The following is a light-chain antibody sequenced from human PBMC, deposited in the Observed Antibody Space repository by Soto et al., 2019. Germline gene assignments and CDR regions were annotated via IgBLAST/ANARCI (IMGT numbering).Light chain of an antibody. Sequence: DIEMSKSPSSLSASVGDRVTINSRASQSLNRWLAWYQQKPGKAPKLLIYDASSLQSGVPSRFSDSGYGTEFAHTISSLQPDDFATYYCQQKNTDSWTFGPGTNGEI. V-gene: IGKV1-5*01. CDR1: QSLNRW. J-gene: IGKJ1*01. CDR2: DAS. CDR3: QQKNTDSWT.